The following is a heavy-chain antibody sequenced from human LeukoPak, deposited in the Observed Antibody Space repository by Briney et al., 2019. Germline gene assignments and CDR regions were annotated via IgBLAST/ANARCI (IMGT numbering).Heavy chain of an antibody. CDR2: IYSGGGT. J-gene: IGHJ4*02. CDR3: ARASNDFWSGYPLDY. Sequence: PGGSLRLSCAAPGFTVSSNYMSWVRQAPGKGLEWVSVIYSGGGTYYADSVKGRFTISRDNSKNTLYLQMNGLRAEDTAVYYCARASNDFWSGYPLDYWGQGTLVTVSS. CDR1: GFTVSSNY. D-gene: IGHD3-3*01. V-gene: IGHV3-66*02.